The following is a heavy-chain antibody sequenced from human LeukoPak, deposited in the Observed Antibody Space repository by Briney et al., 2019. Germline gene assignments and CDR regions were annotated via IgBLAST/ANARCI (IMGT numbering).Heavy chain of an antibody. D-gene: IGHD1-26*01. CDR2: IDPTGLT. J-gene: IGHJ4*02. V-gene: IGHV4-4*09. Sequence: SETLSLTCTVSGGSISGHYWSWIRQSPGKGLEWIGYIDPTGLTSYNPSLNSRVTISEDTSKNQFSLKVRTVTTADTAVYFCARQTPYSGNHYFDYWGQGTLVTVSS. CDR3: ARQTPYSGNHYFDY. CDR1: GGSISGHY.